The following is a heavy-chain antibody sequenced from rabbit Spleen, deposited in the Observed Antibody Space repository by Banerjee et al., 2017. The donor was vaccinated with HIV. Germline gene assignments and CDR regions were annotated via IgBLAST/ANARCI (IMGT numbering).Heavy chain of an antibody. Sequence: QSLEESGGDLVKPGASLTLTCTASGVSFSSSSYMCWVRQAPGKGLEWIACIHTTSGITYYASWAKGRFTISKTSTTVTLQMTSLTVADTATYFCARDLSSVRLTRLDLWGPGTLVTVS. CDR2: IHTTSGIT. D-gene: IGHD1-1*01. J-gene: IGHJ3*01. CDR3: ARDLSSVRLTRLDL. CDR1: GVSFSSSSY. V-gene: IGHV1S40*01.